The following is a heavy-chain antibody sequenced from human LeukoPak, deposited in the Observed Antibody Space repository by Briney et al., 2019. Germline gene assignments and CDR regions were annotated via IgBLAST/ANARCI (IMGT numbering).Heavy chain of an antibody. CDR1: GFTFSRYG. V-gene: IGHV3-33*08. CDR2: IWYDGSNK. CDR3: AAKSNYDSSGYYYYYYYYMDV. Sequence: PGGSLRLSCAASGFTFSRYGMHWVRQAPGKGLEWVAVIWYDGSNKYYADSVKGRFTISRDNSKNTLYLQMNSLRAEDTAVYYCAAKSNYDSSGYYYYYYYYMDVWGKGTTVTVSS. J-gene: IGHJ6*03. D-gene: IGHD3-22*01.